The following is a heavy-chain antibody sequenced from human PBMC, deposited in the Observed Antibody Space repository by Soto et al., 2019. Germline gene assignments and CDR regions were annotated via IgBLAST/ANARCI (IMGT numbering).Heavy chain of an antibody. D-gene: IGHD6-19*01. CDR1: GFSFSGYG. Sequence: PGGSLRLSCAASGFSFSGYGMHWVRQAPGKGLEWVAVISNDGRNQYYVDSVRGRFTISRDNYKNTLDLQMNSLRPEDTAVYYCGKERVSAHNSGCPQSYWGQGTPVTVSS. J-gene: IGHJ4*02. CDR3: GKERVSAHNSGCPQSY. V-gene: IGHV3-30*18. CDR2: ISNDGRNQ.